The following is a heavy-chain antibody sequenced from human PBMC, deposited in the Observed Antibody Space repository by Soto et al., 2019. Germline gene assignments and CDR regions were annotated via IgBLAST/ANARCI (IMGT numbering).Heavy chain of an antibody. V-gene: IGHV4-59*01. CDR1: GGSISSNY. D-gene: IGHD6-13*01. Sequence: KPSETLSLTCTVSGGSISSNYWTWIRQPPGKGLEWMGYVYNSGSTNYNPSLKSRVTISEDTSKSQFSLKVNSMTAADTAVYYCARYRREAVAGYTLDNWGQGMLVTVSS. CDR2: VYNSGST. J-gene: IGHJ4*02. CDR3: ARYRREAVAGYTLDN.